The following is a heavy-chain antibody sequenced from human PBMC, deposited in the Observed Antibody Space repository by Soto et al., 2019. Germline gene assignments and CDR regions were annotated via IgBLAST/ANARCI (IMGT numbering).Heavy chain of an antibody. D-gene: IGHD3-22*01. CDR2: ISGSAIST. V-gene: IGHV3-23*04. CDR1: GFTFSIYA. Sequence: EVQLVDSGGGLVQPGGSLRLSCAASGFTFSIYAMSWVRQAPGKGLEWVSGISGSAISTDYAVSVKGRFTISRDNAKNTIYLQMTSLRSEGAAIYGCAKVIVARGGIDVWGRGTIVTVSS. CDR3: AKVIVARGGIDV. J-gene: IGHJ6*02.